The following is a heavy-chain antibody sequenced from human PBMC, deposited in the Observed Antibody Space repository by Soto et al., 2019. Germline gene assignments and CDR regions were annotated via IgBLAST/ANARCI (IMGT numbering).Heavy chain of an antibody. J-gene: IGHJ5*02. V-gene: IGHV3-7*03. CDR2: IKHCGGEK. CDR1: VVTFLYCW. CDR3: ARTKANKWFDP. D-gene: IGHD1-26*01. Sequence: PGWSLRLSCAASVVTFLYCWMIWARQAPGEGLERVANIKHCGGEKYYVDSVKGRCTISRDNAKNSLYLQMNSLRAEDTAVYYCARTKANKWFDPWGQGTLVTVSS.